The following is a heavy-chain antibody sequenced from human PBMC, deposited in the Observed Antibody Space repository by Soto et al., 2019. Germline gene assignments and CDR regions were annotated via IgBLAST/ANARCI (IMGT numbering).Heavy chain of an antibody. Sequence: GASLKISCVASDYSFPAYWNCWLRQRPGKGVEWMGNSSAAHSAARYRPFFQGQVAISGDKSTRTAYLEWSSLKASDTSMYYCARRGAGYNYDYWGQGTLVTVSS. CDR1: DYSFPAYW. J-gene: IGHJ4*02. CDR2: SSAAHSAA. D-gene: IGHD5-12*01. V-gene: IGHV5-51*01. CDR3: ARRGAGYNYDY.